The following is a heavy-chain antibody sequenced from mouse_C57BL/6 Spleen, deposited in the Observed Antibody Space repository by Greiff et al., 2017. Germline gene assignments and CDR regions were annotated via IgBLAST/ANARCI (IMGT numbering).Heavy chain of an antibody. Sequence: QVQLQQSGPGLVQPSQSLSITCTVSGFSLTSYGVHWVRQSPGKGLEWLGVIWSGGSTDYNAAFISRLSISKNNSKSQVFFKMNSLQAEDTAIYYCARRSNWDGYYFDYWGQGTTLTVSS. J-gene: IGHJ2*01. D-gene: IGHD4-1*01. CDR1: GFSLTSYG. CDR2: IWSGGST. V-gene: IGHV2-2*01. CDR3: ARRSNWDGYYFDY.